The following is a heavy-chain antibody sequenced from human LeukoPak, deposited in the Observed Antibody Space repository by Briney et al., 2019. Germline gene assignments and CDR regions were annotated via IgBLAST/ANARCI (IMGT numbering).Heavy chain of an antibody. CDR2: IYYSGST. J-gene: IGHJ4*02. V-gene: IGHV4-59*01. D-gene: IGHD2-21*01. CDR3: ARVKRYSAPYYFDY. Sequence: SETLSLTCTVSGGSISSYYWSWIRQPPGKGLEWIGYIYYSGSTNYKPSLESRVTISVDTSKNQFSLKLSSVTAADTAMYYCARVKRYSAPYYFDYWGQGTLVTVSS. CDR1: GGSISSYY.